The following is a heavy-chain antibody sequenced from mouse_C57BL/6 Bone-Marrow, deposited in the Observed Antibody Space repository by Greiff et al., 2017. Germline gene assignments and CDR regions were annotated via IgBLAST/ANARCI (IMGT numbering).Heavy chain of an antibody. CDR3: VDLLLPL. Sequence: EVKLQESGGGLVQPKGSLKLSCAASGFSFNTYAMNWVRPAPGKGLEWVARIRSKSNNYATYYADSVKDRFTISRDDSESMLYLQMNNLKTEDTAMYYCVDLLLPLWGQGTLVTVSA. J-gene: IGHJ3*01. CDR2: IRSKSNNYAT. D-gene: IGHD1-1*01. V-gene: IGHV10-1*01. CDR1: GFSFNTYA.